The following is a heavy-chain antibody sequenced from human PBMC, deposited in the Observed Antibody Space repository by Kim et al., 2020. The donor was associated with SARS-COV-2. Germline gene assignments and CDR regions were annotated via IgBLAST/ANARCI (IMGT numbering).Heavy chain of an antibody. CDR1: GFTFSSYA. CDR3: AKDRGFKYYDGSGSYYNPLYDGMDV. Sequence: GGSLRLSCAASGFTFSSYAMSWVRQAPGKGLEWVSAISGSGGSTYYADSVKGRFTISRDNSKNTLYLQMNSLRAEDTAVYYCAKDRGFKYYDGSGSYYNPLYDGMDVWDQGTAVTLSS. J-gene: IGHJ6*02. V-gene: IGHV3-23*01. CDR2: ISGSGGST. D-gene: IGHD3-10*01.